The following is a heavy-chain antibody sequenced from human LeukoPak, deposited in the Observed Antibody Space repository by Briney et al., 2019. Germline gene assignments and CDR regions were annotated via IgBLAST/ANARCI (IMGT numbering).Heavy chain of an antibody. CDR1: GYTFTSYG. Sequence: GASVKVSCKASGYTFTSYGXXXXXXAPGQGLEWMGXXXXXXXXTNYAQKLQGRVTMTTDTSTSTAYMELRSLRSDDTAVYYCARDVRYYDFWSGYSPLYYFDYWGQGTLVTVSS. J-gene: IGHJ4*02. V-gene: IGHV1-18*01. CDR2: XXXXXXXT. CDR3: ARDVRYYDFWSGYSPLYYFDY. D-gene: IGHD3-3*01.